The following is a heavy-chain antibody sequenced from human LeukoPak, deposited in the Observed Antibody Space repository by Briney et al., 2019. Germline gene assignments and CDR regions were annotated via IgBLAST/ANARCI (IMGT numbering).Heavy chain of an antibody. D-gene: IGHD3-22*01. CDR2: IYSTGCT. V-gene: IGHV4-61*02. J-gene: IGHJ4*02. CDR1: GDSISSGNYY. CDR3: ARVPTGGYYNC. Sequence: PSETLSLTCSVSGDSISSGNYYWPWIRQPAGKGLEWIVRIYSTGCTNYNPSLKSRVTISVDTSKNQSSLRLSSVPAADPAVYSCARVPTGGYYNCWGQGTLVTVS.